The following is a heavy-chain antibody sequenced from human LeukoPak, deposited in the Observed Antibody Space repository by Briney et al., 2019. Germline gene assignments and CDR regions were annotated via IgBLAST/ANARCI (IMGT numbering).Heavy chain of an antibody. J-gene: IGHJ4*02. V-gene: IGHV4-39*01. CDR1: GGSISSSSYY. CDR3: ARGVGGAPFHFDS. D-gene: IGHD1-26*01. CDR2: MSNSGST. Sequence: RPSETLSLTCTVSGGSISSSSYYWGWIRQSPGKGLEWIGTMSNSGSTYYNPSLKSRVTISGDTAKNQFSLKLSSVTAADTAVYYCARGVGGAPFHFDSWARGTLVTISS.